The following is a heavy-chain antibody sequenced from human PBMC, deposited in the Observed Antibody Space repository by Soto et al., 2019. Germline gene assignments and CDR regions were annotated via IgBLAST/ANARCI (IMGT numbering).Heavy chain of an antibody. J-gene: IGHJ5*02. CDR3: AKLWGGIRNGGYRQGWIDP. CDR1: GVSISPYY. D-gene: IGHD5-12*01. V-gene: IGHV4-59*03. CDR2: FYNSGSA. Sequence: PSETMSLTCTVSGVSISPYYGMWIRQSPGKPPEWIGYFYNSGSADYNPSLKSRVAISVDMSKNQFSLRLNSVTAADTAVYYCAKLWGGIRNGGYRQGWIDPWGQGTLVTSPQ.